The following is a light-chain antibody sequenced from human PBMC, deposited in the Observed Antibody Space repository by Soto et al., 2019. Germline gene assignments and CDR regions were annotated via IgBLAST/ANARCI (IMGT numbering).Light chain of an antibody. CDR1: SSDVGGYNY. J-gene: IGLJ1*01. Sequence: QSVLTQPPSASGSPVQSVTISCTGTSSDVGGYNYVSWYQQHPGKAPKLMIYEVSKRPSGVPDRFSGSKSGNTASLTVSGLQAEDEADYYCSSYAGSINPFVFGTGNKVTVL. V-gene: IGLV2-8*01. CDR2: EVS. CDR3: SSYAGSINPFV.